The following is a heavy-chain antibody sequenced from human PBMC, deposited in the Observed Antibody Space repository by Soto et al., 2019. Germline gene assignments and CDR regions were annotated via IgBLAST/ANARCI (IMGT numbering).Heavy chain of an antibody. J-gene: IGHJ4*02. D-gene: IGHD6-19*01. CDR3: ARGGYSSGWYNDY. CDR2: ISYDGSNK. CDR1: GFTFSSYA. V-gene: IGHV3-30-3*01. Sequence: GSLRLSCAASGFTFSSYAMHWVRQAPGKGLEWVAVISYDGSNKYYADSVKGRFTISRDNSKNTLYLQMNSLRAEDTAVYYCARGGYSSGWYNDYWGQGTPVTVSS.